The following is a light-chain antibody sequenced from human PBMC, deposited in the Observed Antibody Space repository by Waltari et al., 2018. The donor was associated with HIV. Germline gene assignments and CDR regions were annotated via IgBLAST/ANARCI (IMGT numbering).Light chain of an antibody. V-gene: IGKV3-20*01. CDR2: GAS. CDR1: QSIATTY. J-gene: IGKJ1*01. Sequence: EIVLTQSPGTLSLSLGERATLSCRASQSIATTYLAWYQQTPGQAPRLLIYGASSRAAGIPDRFSGSGSGTDFTLTITRLEPEDFAVYYCQQYGSSPPWTFGQGTKVEIK. CDR3: QQYGSSPPWT.